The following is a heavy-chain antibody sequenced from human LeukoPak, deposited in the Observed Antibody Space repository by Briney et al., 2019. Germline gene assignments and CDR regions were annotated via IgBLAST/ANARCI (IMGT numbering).Heavy chain of an antibody. D-gene: IGHD2-15*01. CDR2: INHSGST. V-gene: IGHV4-34*01. CDR1: GVSFSGYY. Sequence: SETLSLTCAVYGVSFSGYYWSWLRQPPGKGLEWIGEINHSGSTNYNPSLKSRVTISVDTSKNQFSLKLSSVTAADTAVYYCARTGGPIYCSGGSCSTRPALRYYYYYGMDVWGKGTTVTVSS. J-gene: IGHJ6*04. CDR3: ARTGGPIYCSGGSCSTRPALRYYYYYGMDV.